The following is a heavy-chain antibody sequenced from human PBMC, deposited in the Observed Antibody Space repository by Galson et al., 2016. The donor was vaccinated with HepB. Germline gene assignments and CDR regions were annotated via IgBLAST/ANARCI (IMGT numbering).Heavy chain of an antibody. J-gene: IGHJ5*02. V-gene: IGHV4-59*01. CDR3: AGDGGIPAAATWFDP. Sequence: SETLSLTCTVSNASMTSYVWNWVRQPPGKGLEWIGYIFHDGRFAYNPSLRSRVTISLDTSKNLFSLRLTSLTAADTAVYYCAGDGGIPAAATWFDPWGQGTLVTVSS. D-gene: IGHD6-13*01. CDR1: NASMTSYV. CDR2: IFHDGRF.